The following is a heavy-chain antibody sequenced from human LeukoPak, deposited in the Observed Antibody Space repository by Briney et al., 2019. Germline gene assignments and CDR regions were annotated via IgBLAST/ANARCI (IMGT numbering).Heavy chain of an antibody. Sequence: ASVKVSCKTSGFTFTNYGITWVRQAPGQGLEWMGWIGVYNGNRNYAQKFQGRVTITADESTSTAYMEVSSLRSEDTAVYYCARRGIAVAGTDGFDYWGQGTLVTVSS. D-gene: IGHD6-19*01. V-gene: IGHV1-18*01. CDR1: GFTFTNYG. J-gene: IGHJ4*02. CDR3: ARRGIAVAGTDGFDY. CDR2: IGVYNGNR.